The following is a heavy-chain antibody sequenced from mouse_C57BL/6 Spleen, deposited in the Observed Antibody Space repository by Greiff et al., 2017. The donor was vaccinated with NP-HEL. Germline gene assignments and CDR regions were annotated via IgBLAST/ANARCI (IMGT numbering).Heavy chain of an antibody. D-gene: IGHD1-1*02. J-gene: IGHJ1*03. CDR2: FYPGSGSI. Sequence: QVQLQQSGAELVKPGASVKLSCKASGYTFTEYTIHWVKQRSGQGLEWIGCFYPGSGSIKYNETFKDKATLTADQSSSTVYIELSRLTSEDSAVYFWARHEGGNHWYFDVWGTGTTVTVAS. CDR1: GYTFTEYT. CDR3: ARHEGGNHWYFDV. V-gene: IGHV1-62-2*01.